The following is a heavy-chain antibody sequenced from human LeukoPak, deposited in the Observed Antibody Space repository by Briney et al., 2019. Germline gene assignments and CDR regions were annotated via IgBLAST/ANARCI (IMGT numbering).Heavy chain of an antibody. CDR1: GGSISSSSYY. CDR3: ARDPIYDILTGWHWYFDL. V-gene: IGHV4-39*07. J-gene: IGHJ2*01. D-gene: IGHD3-9*01. CDR2: IYYSGST. Sequence: SETLSLTCTVSGGSISSSSYYWGWIRQPPGKGLEWIGSIYYSGSTYYNPSLKSRVTISVDTSKNQFSLKLSSVTAADTAVYYCARDPIYDILTGWHWYFDLWGRGTLVTVSS.